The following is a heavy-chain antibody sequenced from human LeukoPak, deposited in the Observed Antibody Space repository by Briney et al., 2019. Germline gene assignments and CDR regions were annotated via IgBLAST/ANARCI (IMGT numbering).Heavy chain of an antibody. J-gene: IGHJ6*02. Sequence: PGGSLRLSCAASGFTVSSNYMSWIRQAPGKGLEWVSYISSSSSYTNYADSVKGRFTISRDNAKNSLYLQMNSLRAEDTAVYYCARAPHYSNYGPYYYGMDVWGQGTTVTVSS. CDR1: GFTVSSNY. V-gene: IGHV3-11*06. CDR3: ARAPHYSNYGPYYYGMDV. D-gene: IGHD4-11*01. CDR2: ISSSSSYT.